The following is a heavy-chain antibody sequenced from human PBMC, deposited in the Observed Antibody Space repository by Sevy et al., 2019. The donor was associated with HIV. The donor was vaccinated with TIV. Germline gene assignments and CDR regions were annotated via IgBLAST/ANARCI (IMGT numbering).Heavy chain of an antibody. CDR1: GDTFSTYG. V-gene: IGHV1-69*13. Sequence: ASVKVSCKASGDTFSTYGLSWVRQAPGQGLEWMGGIIPIFGTPNYAQKFQGRVTITADESASTAYMELSSLRSEDMALEYCAREGGVATTGDHDAFDIWGHGTLVTVSS. CDR3: AREGGVATTGDHDAFDI. CDR2: IIPIFGTP. D-gene: IGHD7-27*01. J-gene: IGHJ3*02.